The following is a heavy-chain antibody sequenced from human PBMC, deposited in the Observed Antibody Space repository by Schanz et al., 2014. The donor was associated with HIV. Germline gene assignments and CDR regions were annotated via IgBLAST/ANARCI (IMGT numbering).Heavy chain of an antibody. Sequence: QVQLVQSGAEVREPGASVKVSCKASGYTFNTYDINWVRQAPGQGLEWVGWMNPNRGNAGFAQNFQGRVTLTRDTSITTAYMELTSLRPEDTAVYYCARRRGWGSYRYFPYGLDVWGQGTTVTVSS. V-gene: IGHV1-8*01. CDR3: ARRRGWGSYRYFPYGLDV. CDR1: GYTFNTYD. D-gene: IGHD3-16*02. CDR2: MNPNRGNA. J-gene: IGHJ6*02.